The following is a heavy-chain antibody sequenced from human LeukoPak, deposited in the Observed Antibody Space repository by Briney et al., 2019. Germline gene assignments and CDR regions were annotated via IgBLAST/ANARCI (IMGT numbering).Heavy chain of an antibody. Sequence: SETLSLTCTVSGGSISSYYWGWIRQPAGKGLEWIGRIYISGSTNYNPSLKSRVTMSVDTSKNQFSLKLSSVTAADTAVYYCARDREVGATGYYFDYWGQGTLVTVSS. V-gene: IGHV4-4*07. CDR2: IYISGST. CDR1: GGSISSYY. CDR3: ARDREVGATGYYFDY. D-gene: IGHD1-26*01. J-gene: IGHJ4*02.